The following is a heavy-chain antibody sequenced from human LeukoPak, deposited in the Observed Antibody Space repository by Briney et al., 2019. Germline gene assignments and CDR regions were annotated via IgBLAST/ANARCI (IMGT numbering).Heavy chain of an antibody. CDR3: ARGQYKWFGQRPSNYFDY. V-gene: IGHV4-61*02. J-gene: IGHJ4*02. CDR2: IYTSGST. CDR1: GGSISSGSYY. Sequence: SETLSLTCTVSGGSISSGSYYWSWIRQPAGKGLEWIGRIYTSGSTNYNPSLKSRVTISVDTSKNQFSLKLSSVTAADTAVYYCARGQYKWFGQRPSNYFDYWGQGTLVTVSS. D-gene: IGHD3-10*01.